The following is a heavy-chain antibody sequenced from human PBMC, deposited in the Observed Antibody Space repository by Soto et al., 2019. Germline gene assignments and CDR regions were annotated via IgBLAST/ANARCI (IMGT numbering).Heavy chain of an antibody. D-gene: IGHD3-10*01. CDR2: ISSSSAYI. CDR1: GFTFSRCS. V-gene: IGHV3-21*04. CDR3: AKDGSKLLWFGEPRRGMDV. J-gene: IGHJ6*02. Sequence: PGGSLRLSCAASGFTFSRCSMNWVRQAPGKGLEWVASISSSSAYIYYGDSVKGRFTISRDNSKNTLYLQMNSLRAEDTAVYYCAKDGSKLLWFGEPRRGMDVWGQGTTVTVSS.